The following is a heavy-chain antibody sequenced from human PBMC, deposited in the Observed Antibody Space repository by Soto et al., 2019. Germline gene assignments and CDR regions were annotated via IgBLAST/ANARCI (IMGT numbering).Heavy chain of an antibody. CDR2: IGTAGDT. CDR1: GFTFSSYD. J-gene: IGHJ5*02. V-gene: IGHV3-13*01. D-gene: IGHD2-2*01. CDR3: ARGGIYCRSTSCYRGWFDP. Sequence: EVQLVESGGGLVQPGGSLRLSCAASGFTFSSYDMHWVRQATGKGLEWVSAIGTAGDTYYPGSVKGRFTISRENAKNSLYLQMNSLRAGDTAVYYCARGGIYCRSTSCYRGWFDPWGQGTLVTVSS.